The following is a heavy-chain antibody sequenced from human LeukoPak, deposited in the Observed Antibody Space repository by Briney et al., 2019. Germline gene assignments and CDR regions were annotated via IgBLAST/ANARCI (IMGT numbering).Heavy chain of an antibody. CDR3: ARMYYYDSSNAFDI. CDR2: IIPIFGTA. D-gene: IGHD3-22*01. Sequence: ASVKVSCKACGGTFSSYAISWVRQAPGQGLEWMGGIIPIFGTANYAQKFQGRVTITTDESTSTAYMELSSLRSEDTAVYYCARMYYYDSSNAFDIWGQGTMVTVSS. J-gene: IGHJ3*02. CDR1: GGTFSSYA. V-gene: IGHV1-69*05.